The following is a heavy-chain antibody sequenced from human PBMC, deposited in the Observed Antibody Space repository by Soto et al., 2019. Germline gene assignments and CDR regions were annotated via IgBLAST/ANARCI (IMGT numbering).Heavy chain of an antibody. CDR2: IYPGDSDT. CDR1: GYSFTSYW. J-gene: IGHJ6*02. CDR3: ATSNNSSSRYYYYYYGMDV. D-gene: IGHD6-6*01. V-gene: IGHV5-51*01. Sequence: GESLKISCKGSGYSFTSYWIGWVRQMPVKGVEWMGIIYPGDSDTRYSPSFQGQVTISADKSISTAYLQWSSLKAADTARYYCATSNNSSSRYYYYYYGMDVWGQGTTVTVSS.